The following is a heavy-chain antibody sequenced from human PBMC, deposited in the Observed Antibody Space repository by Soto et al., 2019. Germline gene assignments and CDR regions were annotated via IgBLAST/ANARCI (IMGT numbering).Heavy chain of an antibody. Sequence: GGSLRLSCAASGFTFSSYWMSWVRQAPGKGLEWVANIKQDGSEKYYVDSVKGRFTISRNNAKNSLYLQMNSLRAEDTAVYYCASVGDMAIPYYFDYWGQGTLVTVSS. CDR1: GFTFSSYW. D-gene: IGHD2-15*01. J-gene: IGHJ4*02. CDR2: IKQDGSEK. V-gene: IGHV3-7*01. CDR3: ASVGDMAIPYYFDY.